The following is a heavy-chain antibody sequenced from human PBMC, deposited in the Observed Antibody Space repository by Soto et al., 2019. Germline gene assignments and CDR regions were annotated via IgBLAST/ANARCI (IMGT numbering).Heavy chain of an antibody. D-gene: IGHD2-15*01. V-gene: IGHV6-1*01. J-gene: IGHJ5*02. CDR1: GDSVSSNSAA. CDR2: TYYRSKWYS. CDR3: ARELVVVAETPEAPNWFDP. Sequence: PSQTLSLTCAISGDSVSSNSAAWNWIRQSPSRNIERLGRTYYRSKWYSDYAVSVKSRITINPDTSKNQFSLQLNSVTPEDTAVYYCARELVVVAETPEAPNWFDPWGQGTLVTVSS.